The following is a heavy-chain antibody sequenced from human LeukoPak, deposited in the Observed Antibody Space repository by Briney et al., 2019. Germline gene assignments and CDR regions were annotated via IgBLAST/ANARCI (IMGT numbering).Heavy chain of an antibody. CDR2: ISSSGSYI. CDR3: ARHSVRLWSMYYFDY. J-gene: IGHJ4*02. V-gene: IGHV3-21*01. CDR1: GFTLSSYS. Sequence: GGSLRLSCAASGFTLSSYSMNWVRQAPGKGLEWVSSISSSGSYIYYADSVKGRFTISRDNAKNSLYLQMNSLRAEDTAVYYCARHSVRLWSMYYFDYWGQGTLVTVSS. D-gene: IGHD5-18*01.